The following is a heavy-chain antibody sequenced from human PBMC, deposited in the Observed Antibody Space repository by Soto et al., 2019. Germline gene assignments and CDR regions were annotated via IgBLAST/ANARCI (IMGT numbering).Heavy chain of an antibody. V-gene: IGHV3-21*01. J-gene: IGHJ6*03. Sequence: GGSLRLSCAASGFTFSSYSMNWVRQAPGKGLEWVSSISSSSSYIYYADSVKGRFTISRDNAKNSLYLQMNSLRAEDTAVYYGARDLYCSSTSCLGYYYMDVWGKGTTVTVSS. CDR1: GFTFSSYS. CDR3: ARDLYCSSTSCLGYYYMDV. D-gene: IGHD2-2*01. CDR2: ISSSSSYI.